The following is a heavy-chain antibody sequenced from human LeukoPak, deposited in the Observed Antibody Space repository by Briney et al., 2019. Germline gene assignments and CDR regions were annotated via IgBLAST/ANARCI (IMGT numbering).Heavy chain of an antibody. V-gene: IGHV1-46*01. CDR1: GYTFTSYY. J-gene: IGHJ4*02. CDR3: ASRYCSGGSCYFDY. D-gene: IGHD2-15*01. CDR2: INPSGGST. Sequence: ASVKVSCKASGYTFTSYYMHWVRQAPGQGLEWMGIINPSGGSTSYAQKFQGRVTMTRDTSTSTVYMELSSLRSEDTAVCYCASRYCSGGSCYFDYWAREPWSPSPQ.